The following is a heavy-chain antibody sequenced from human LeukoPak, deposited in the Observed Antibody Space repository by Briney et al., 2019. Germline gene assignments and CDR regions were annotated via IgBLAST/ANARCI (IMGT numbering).Heavy chain of an antibody. CDR2: IYYSGST. D-gene: IGHD6-13*01. Sequence: SETLSLTCNVSTDSLTSFYWSWIRQPPGTGLEWIGHIYYSGSTNYNPSLKSRVTISVDTSKNQFSLKLSSVTAADTAVYYCARGRQTYSSRTPIMDVWGKGTTVTVSS. CDR3: ARGRQTYSSRTPIMDV. J-gene: IGHJ6*03. V-gene: IGHV4-59*01. CDR1: TDSLTSFY.